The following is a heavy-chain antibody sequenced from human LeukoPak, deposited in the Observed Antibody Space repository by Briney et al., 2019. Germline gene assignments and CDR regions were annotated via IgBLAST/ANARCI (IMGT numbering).Heavy chain of an antibody. V-gene: IGHV4-30-4*08. J-gene: IGHJ4*02. CDR1: GGSISSGDYY. CDR2: IYYSGST. CDR3: ARDPGRGYYIAHDY. Sequence: SETLSLTCTVSGGSISSGDYYWSWIRQPPGKGLEWIGYIYYSGSTYYNPSLKSRVTISVDTSKSQFSLKLSSVTAADTAVYYCARDPGRGYYIAHDYWGQGTLVTVSS. D-gene: IGHD3-3*01.